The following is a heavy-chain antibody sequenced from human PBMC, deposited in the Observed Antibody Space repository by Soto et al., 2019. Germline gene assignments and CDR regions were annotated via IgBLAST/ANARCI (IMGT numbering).Heavy chain of an antibody. Sequence: EVQLLESGGGLVQPGGSLRLSCAASGFTFSSYAMSWVRQAPGKGLEWVSAISGSGGGTYYADSVKGRFTISRDNSMNTLYLQMTSLRAEDTSVYYCANSIAAAGIAMDYWGQGTLVTVSS. CDR2: ISGSGGGT. V-gene: IGHV3-23*01. CDR3: ANSIAAAGIAMDY. D-gene: IGHD6-13*01. CDR1: GFTFSSYA. J-gene: IGHJ4*02.